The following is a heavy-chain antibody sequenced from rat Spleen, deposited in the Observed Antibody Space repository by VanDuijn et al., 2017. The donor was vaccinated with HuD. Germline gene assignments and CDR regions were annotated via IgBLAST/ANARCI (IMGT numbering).Heavy chain of an antibody. V-gene: IGHV5S13*01. CDR3: ARHSGTARGVMDA. D-gene: IGHD5-1*01. J-gene: IGHJ4*01. CDR1: GFTFTNYD. CDR2: ITTGGDNT. Sequence: EVRLVESGGDLVQPGRSLKLSCSASGFTFTNYDMAWVRQAPTKGLEWVASITTGGDNTYYRDSVKGRFSISRDNAKNTQYLQMDSLRSEDTATYYCARHSGTARGVMDAWGQGASVTVSS.